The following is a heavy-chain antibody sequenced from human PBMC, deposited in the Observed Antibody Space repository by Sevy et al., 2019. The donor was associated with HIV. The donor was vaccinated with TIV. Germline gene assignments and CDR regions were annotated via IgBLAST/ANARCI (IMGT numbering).Heavy chain of an antibody. CDR2: ISASGGTT. J-gene: IGHJ4*02. CDR3: AKSPSSPGSSSTWATFDY. Sequence: GGSLRLSCAASGFTFSNYAMSWVRQAPGKGQEWVSAISASGGTTFFADSVKGRFTISRDNSKNTMYLQMNSLRVEDTAVYYCAKSPSSPGSSSTWATFDYWGQGTLVTVSS. D-gene: IGHD6-13*01. CDR1: GFTFSNYA. V-gene: IGHV3-23*01.